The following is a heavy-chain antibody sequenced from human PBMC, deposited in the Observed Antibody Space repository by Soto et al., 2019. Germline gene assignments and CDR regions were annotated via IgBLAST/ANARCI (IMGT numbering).Heavy chain of an antibody. Sequence: GGSLRLSCAASGFTFSSYAMSWVRQAPGKGLEWVSAISGSGGSTYYADSVKGRFTISRDNSKNTLYLRMNSLRAEDTAVYYCAKYVYCSSTSCSDDAFDIWGQGTMVTVSS. J-gene: IGHJ3*02. CDR3: AKYVYCSSTSCSDDAFDI. CDR2: ISGSGGST. V-gene: IGHV3-23*01. D-gene: IGHD2-2*01. CDR1: GFTFSSYA.